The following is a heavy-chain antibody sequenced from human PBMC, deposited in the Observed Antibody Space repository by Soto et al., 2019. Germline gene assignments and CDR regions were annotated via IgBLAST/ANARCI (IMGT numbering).Heavy chain of an antibody. J-gene: IGHJ6*02. CDR3: AREDDGGDRDYYGLDV. D-gene: IGHD2-21*02. CDR2: IYYSGSI. CDR1: GGSISSYY. V-gene: IGHV4-59*12. Sequence: PSETLSLTCTVSGGSISSYYWSWIRQPPGKGLEWIGYIYYSGSIIYNPSFKSRVTISVDTSKNQFSLQLSSVTAADTAVYFCAREDDGGDRDYYGLDVWGQGTTVTVSS.